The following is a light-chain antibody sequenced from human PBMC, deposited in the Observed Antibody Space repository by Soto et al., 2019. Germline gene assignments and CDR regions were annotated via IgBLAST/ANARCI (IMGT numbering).Light chain of an antibody. CDR2: DVS. J-gene: IGLJ3*02. V-gene: IGLV2-14*01. CDR1: SSDVGGYNY. Sequence: QSVLTQPASVSGSPGQSITFSCTGTSSDVGGYNYVSWYQQHPGKAPKLMIYDVSNRPSGVSNRFSGSKSGNTASLTISGLQAEDEADYYCSSYTSSSTLNWVFGGGTKLTVL. CDR3: SSYTSSSTLNWV.